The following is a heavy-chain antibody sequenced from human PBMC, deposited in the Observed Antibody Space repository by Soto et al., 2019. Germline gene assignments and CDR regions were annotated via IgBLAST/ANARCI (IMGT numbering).Heavy chain of an antibody. CDR1: GYSFTSYW. D-gene: IGHD6-13*01. CDR2: IDPSDSYT. CDR3: ARLQAAAGDNDLTFDY. J-gene: IGHJ4*02. Sequence: EVQLVQSGAEVKKPGESLRISCNGSGYSFTSYWISWVRQMPGKGLEWMGRIDPSDSYTNYSLSFQGHVTISADKSTSTAYLQRSSLKASDTAMYYCARLQAAAGDNDLTFDYWGQGTLVTVSS. V-gene: IGHV5-10-1*01.